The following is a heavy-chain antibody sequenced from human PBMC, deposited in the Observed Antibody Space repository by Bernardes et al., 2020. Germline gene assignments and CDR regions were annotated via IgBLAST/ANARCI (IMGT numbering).Heavy chain of an antibody. J-gene: IGHJ4*02. CDR1: GFTFSSYA. CDR2: ISYDGSNK. D-gene: IGHD4-17*01. CDR3: ARDRTTVTTSIFDY. Sequence: GGSLRLSCAASGFTFSSYAMHWVRQAPGKGLEWVAVISYDGSNKYYADSVKGRFTISRDNSKNTLYLQMNSLRAEDTAVYYCARDRTTVTTSIFDYWGQGTLVTVSS. V-gene: IGHV3-30-3*01.